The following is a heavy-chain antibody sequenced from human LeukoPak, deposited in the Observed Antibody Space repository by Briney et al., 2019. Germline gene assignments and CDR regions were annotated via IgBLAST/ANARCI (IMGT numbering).Heavy chain of an antibody. CDR3: AREGYGDKKRGFDY. D-gene: IGHD4-23*01. CDR1: GFTFSSYA. V-gene: IGHV3-23*01. CDR2: ISGSGGST. J-gene: IGHJ4*02. Sequence: HAGGSLRLSCAASGFTFSSYAMSWVRQAPGKGLEWVSAISGSGGSTYYADSVKGRFTISRDNAKNSLYLQMNSLRAEDTAVYYCAREGYGDKKRGFDYWGQGTLVTVSS.